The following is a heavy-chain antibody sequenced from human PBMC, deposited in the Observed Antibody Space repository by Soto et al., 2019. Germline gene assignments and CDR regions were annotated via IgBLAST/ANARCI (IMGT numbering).Heavy chain of an antibody. CDR2: INPSGGST. CDR1: GYTFTSYY. V-gene: IGHV1-46*01. D-gene: IGHD1-1*01. Sequence: QVQLVQSGAEVKKPGASVKVSCKASGYTFTSYYMHWVRQAPGQGLEWMGIINPSGGSTSYAQKFQGRATMTRDTSTSTVYMELSSLRSEDTAVYYCALPGTIRRSFDYWGQGTLVTVSS. CDR3: ALPGTIRRSFDY. J-gene: IGHJ4*02.